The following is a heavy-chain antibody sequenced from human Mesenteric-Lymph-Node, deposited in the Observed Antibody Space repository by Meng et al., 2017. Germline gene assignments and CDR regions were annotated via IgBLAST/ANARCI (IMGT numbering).Heavy chain of an antibody. J-gene: IGHJ4*02. Sequence: GESLKISCAASGFTFGSYAMYWVRQAPGKGLEWVANIKPDGSDNHYVDSVKGRFTISRDNTKNSLYLELNSLRAEDAAMYYCARDPVTSDWGQGTLVTVSS. CDR2: IKPDGSDN. CDR3: ARDPVTSD. D-gene: IGHD3-16*01. V-gene: IGHV3-7*01. CDR1: GFTFGSYA.